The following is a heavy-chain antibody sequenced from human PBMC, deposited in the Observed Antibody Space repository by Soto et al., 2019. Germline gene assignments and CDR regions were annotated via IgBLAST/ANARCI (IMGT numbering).Heavy chain of an antibody. V-gene: IGHV4-30-4*02. CDR3: ANSHFYSIVATGHFDY. CDR1: GGSISSGDYY. Sequence: SDTLSLTCTVSGGSISSGDYYWSWIRQTPGKGLEWIGYIYYSGSAYYNPSLKSRVTISVDTSKNQLSLKLRSVTAADTAVYYCANSHFYSIVATGHFDYWGQGTLVTVSS. J-gene: IGHJ4*02. D-gene: IGHD5-12*01. CDR2: IYYSGSA.